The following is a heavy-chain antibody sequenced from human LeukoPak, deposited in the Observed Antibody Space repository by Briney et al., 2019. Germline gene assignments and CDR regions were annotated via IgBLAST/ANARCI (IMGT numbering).Heavy chain of an antibody. CDR3: ASSVEMATISIDY. J-gene: IGHJ4*02. CDR1: GGSISSSSYY. CDR2: IYFSGST. D-gene: IGHD5-24*01. V-gene: IGHV4-39*01. Sequence: SETLSLTCTVPGGSISSSSYYWGWIRQPPGKGLEWIGSIYFSGSTYYNPSLKSRVTISVATSKNQFSLKLSSVTAADTAVYYCASSVEMATISIDYWGQGTLVTVSS.